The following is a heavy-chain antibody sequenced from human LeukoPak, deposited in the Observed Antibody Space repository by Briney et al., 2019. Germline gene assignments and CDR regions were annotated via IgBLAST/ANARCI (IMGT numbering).Heavy chain of an antibody. CDR2: ISLTGET. J-gene: IGHJ4*02. CDR3: ARDPGRNSSGYSSFDY. D-gene: IGHD6-19*01. Sequence: SETLSLTCDVSGGSISSTNWWSWVRQPPGQGLEWIGEISLTGETNYNPSLNGRVTMSLDKSRNQLSLKLSSVTAADTAVYYCARDPGRNSSGYSSFDYWGQGTLVTVSS. CDR1: GGSISSTNW. V-gene: IGHV4-4*02.